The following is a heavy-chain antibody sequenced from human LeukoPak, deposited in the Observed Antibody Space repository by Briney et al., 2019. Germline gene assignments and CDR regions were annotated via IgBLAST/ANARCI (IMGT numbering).Heavy chain of an antibody. J-gene: IGHJ4*02. CDR2: IYSSGST. D-gene: IGHD3-16*01. CDR1: GGSISGHY. V-gene: IGHV4-59*08. CDR3: ARLTRKIDY. Sequence: SETLSLTCSVSGGSISGHYWTWIRQPPGKGLEWIGYIYSSGSTNYNSSLKSRVTISVDTSKNQFSLKLSSVTAADTAVYYCARLTRKIDYWGQGTLVTVSS.